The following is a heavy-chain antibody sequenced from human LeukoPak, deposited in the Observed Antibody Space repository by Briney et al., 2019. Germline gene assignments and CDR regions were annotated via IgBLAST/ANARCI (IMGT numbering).Heavy chain of an antibody. J-gene: IGHJ6*02. CDR2: VYLGGGT. CDR1: GFSVSSDY. CDR3: ARGITMIVAPGMDV. D-gene: IGHD3-22*01. V-gene: IGHV3-53*01. Sequence: GGSLRLSCAASGFSVSSDYMNWVRQAPGKGLEWVSVVYLGGGTDYADSVKGRFSISRNNAKNSLYLQMNSLRAEDTAVYYCARGITMIVAPGMDVWGQGTTVTVSS.